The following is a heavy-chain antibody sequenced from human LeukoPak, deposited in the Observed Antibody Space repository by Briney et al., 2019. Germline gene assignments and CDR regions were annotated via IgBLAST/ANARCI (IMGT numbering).Heavy chain of an antibody. V-gene: IGHV4-59*08. CDR1: GVSSSSSY. CDR3: ARHRFASPLDP. CDR2: IFYPGDS. J-gene: IGHJ5*02. D-gene: IGHD2-21*01. Sequence: SETLSLTCTVSGVSSSSSYWSWIRQPPGKGLEWIGYIFYPGDSNHNPSFKSRVSISLDTSKDQISLKLSSVTAADAAVYYCARHRFASPLDPWGQGTLVTVSS.